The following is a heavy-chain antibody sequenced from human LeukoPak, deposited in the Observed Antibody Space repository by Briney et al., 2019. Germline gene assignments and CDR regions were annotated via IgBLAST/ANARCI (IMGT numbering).Heavy chain of an antibody. CDR3: ARVGSYAYYFDY. D-gene: IGHD1-26*01. J-gene: IGHJ4*02. V-gene: IGHV3-11*01. CDR1: GFTFSDYY. CDR2: ISSSGSTI. Sequence: PGRSLRLSCAASGFTFSDYYVSWIRQAPGKGLEWVSYISSSGSTIYYADSVKGRFTISRDNAKNSLCLQMNSLRAEDTAVYYCARVGSYAYYFDYWGQGTLVTVSS.